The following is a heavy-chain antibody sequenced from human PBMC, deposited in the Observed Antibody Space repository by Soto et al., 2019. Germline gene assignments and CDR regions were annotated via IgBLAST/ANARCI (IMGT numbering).Heavy chain of an antibody. Sequence: SLTCTVSGGSISSYYWSWIRQPPGKGLEWIGYIYYSGSTYYNPSLKSRVTISVDTSKNQFSLKLSSVTAADTAVYYCAREVPDVSSWYWFDPWGQGTLVTVSS. J-gene: IGHJ5*02. V-gene: IGHV4-59*12. D-gene: IGHD6-13*01. CDR3: AREVPDVSSWYWFDP. CDR2: IYYSGST. CDR1: GGSISSYY.